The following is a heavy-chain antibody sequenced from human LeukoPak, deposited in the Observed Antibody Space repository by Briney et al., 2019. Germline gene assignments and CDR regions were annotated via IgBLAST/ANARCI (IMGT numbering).Heavy chain of an antibody. V-gene: IGHV1-46*01. CDR3: ARDQLDTAMVGSLDY. CDR1: GYTFTSYY. Sequence: ASVKVSCKAPGYTFTSYYMHWVRQAPGQGLEWMGIINPSGGSTSYAQKFQGRVTMTRDTSTSTVYMELSSLRSEDTAVYYCARDQLDTAMVGSLDYWGQGTLVTVSS. J-gene: IGHJ4*02. D-gene: IGHD5-18*01. CDR2: INPSGGST.